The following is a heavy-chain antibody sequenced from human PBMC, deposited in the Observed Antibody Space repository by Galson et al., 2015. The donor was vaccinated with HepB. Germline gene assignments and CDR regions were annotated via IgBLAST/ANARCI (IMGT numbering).Heavy chain of an antibody. CDR1: GYTFTSYY. CDR2: INPSGGST. Sequence: SVKVSCKASGYTFTSYYMHWVRQAPGQGLEWMGIINPSGGSTSYAQKFQGRVTMTRDTSTSTVYMELSSLRSEDTAVYYCARGLQYGSGSYRSYYFDYWGQGTLVTVSS. V-gene: IGHV1-46*01. J-gene: IGHJ4*02. CDR3: ARGLQYGSGSYRSYYFDY. D-gene: IGHD3-10*01.